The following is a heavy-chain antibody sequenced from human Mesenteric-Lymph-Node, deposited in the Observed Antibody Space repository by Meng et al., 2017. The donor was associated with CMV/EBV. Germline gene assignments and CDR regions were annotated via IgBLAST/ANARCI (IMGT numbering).Heavy chain of an antibody. CDR2: ISSSSSYI. J-gene: IGHJ5*01. CDR1: FTFSSYS. Sequence: FTFSSYSMNWVRQAPGKGLEWVSSISSSSSYIYYADSVKGRFTISRDNSMNTLYLQMNSLRAEDTAIYYCARITMVVFVVSTWGFDSWAQGTLVTVSS. V-gene: IGHV3-21*04. D-gene: IGHD3-10*01. CDR3: ARITMVVFVVSTWGFDS.